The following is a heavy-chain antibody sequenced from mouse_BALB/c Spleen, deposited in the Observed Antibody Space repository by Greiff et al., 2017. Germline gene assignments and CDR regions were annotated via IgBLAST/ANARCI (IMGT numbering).Heavy chain of an antibody. CDR3: ARGGTVVGDWYFDV. CDR2: ISDGGSYT. D-gene: IGHD1-1*01. CDR1: GFTFSDYY. Sequence: EVKVEESGGGLVKPGGSLKLSCAASGFTFSDYYMYWVRQTPEKRLEWVATISDGGSYTYYPDSVKGRFTISRDNAKNNLYLQMSSLKSEDTAMYYCARGGTVVGDWYFDVWGAGTTVTVSS. J-gene: IGHJ1*01. V-gene: IGHV5-4*02.